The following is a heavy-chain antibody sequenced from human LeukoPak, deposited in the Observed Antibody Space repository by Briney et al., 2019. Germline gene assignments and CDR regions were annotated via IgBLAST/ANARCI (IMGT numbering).Heavy chain of an antibody. CDR1: GFTFSTYA. Sequence: GGSLRLSCAASGFTFSTYAMHWVRQAPGKGLEWVAVISDDGSNKYYADSVKGRFTISRDNSKNTLDLQMNSLRAEDTAVYYCAKERVGYCSSISCDGFDYWGQGTLVTVSS. CDR3: AKERVGYCSSISCDGFDY. J-gene: IGHJ4*02. V-gene: IGHV3-30*04. CDR2: ISDDGSNK. D-gene: IGHD2-2*01.